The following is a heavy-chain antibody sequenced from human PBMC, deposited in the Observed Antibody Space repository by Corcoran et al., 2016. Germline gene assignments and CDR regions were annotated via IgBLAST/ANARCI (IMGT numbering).Heavy chain of an antibody. CDR3: ARDLRVSLDHNGVIDY. Sequence: EVQLVESGGGLVKPGGSLRLSCAASGFTFSSYSMNWVRQAPGKGLEWVSSISSSSSYIYYADAVKGRFTISRDNAKNSLYLQMNRLRAEDTSVYYWARDLRVSLDHNGVIDYWGQGTLVTVSS. D-gene: IGHD2-8*01. CDR2: ISSSSSYI. CDR1: GFTFSSYS. J-gene: IGHJ4*02. V-gene: IGHV3-21*01.